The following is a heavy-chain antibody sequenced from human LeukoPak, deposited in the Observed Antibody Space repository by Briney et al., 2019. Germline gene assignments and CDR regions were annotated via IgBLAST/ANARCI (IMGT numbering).Heavy chain of an antibody. CDR2: IYHSGRF. D-gene: IGHD5-24*01. CDR3: ARGDGVLATIGTGSSFFDL. J-gene: IGHJ2*01. CDR1: GGSISSGGYH. V-gene: IGHV4-39*07. Sequence: SETLSLTCTVSGGSISSGGYHWSWIRQPPGKGLEWFGEIYHSGRFKYSPSLKTRVTLSLDTSNNQFFLKLKSVTAADTAVYYCARGDGVLATIGTGSSFFDLWGRGTLVTVSS.